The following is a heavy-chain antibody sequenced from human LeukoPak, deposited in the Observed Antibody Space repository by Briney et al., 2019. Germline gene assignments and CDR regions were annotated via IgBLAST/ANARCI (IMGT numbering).Heavy chain of an antibody. D-gene: IGHD6-19*01. CDR3: ARTYSSGWAFFDY. CDR2: IDPSDSYT. V-gene: IGHV5-10-1*01. CDR1: GYSFTRYW. Sequence: GESLKISCKASGYSFTRYWSSWVRQMPGKGLEWMGRIDPSDSYTNYSPSFQGHVTISADKSISTAYLQWRSLKGSDTAIYYCARTYSSGWAFFDYWGQGTLVTVSS. J-gene: IGHJ4*02.